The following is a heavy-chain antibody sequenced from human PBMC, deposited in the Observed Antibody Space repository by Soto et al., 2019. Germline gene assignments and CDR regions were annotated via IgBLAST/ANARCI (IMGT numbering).Heavy chain of an antibody. J-gene: IGHJ4*02. D-gene: IGHD3-3*01. CDR1: GFSFSSFA. CDR3: AKDPNYDFWSGFSAVYFDY. Sequence: DVHLLQSGGGLVQPGGSLRLSCAASGFSFSSFALSWVRQSPGKGLGWVAAVSGRGGDTYYANSVKGRFTISSDNSQNTLFLQMNSLRAEASAIYYCAKDPNYDFWSGFSAVYFDYWGQGTLVTVSS. V-gene: IGHV3-23*01. CDR2: VSGRGGDT.